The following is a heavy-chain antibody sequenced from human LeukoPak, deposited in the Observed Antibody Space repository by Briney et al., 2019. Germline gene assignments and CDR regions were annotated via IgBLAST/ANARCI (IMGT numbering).Heavy chain of an antibody. J-gene: IGHJ6*03. V-gene: IGHV4-59*08. CDR1: GGSISSYY. D-gene: IGHD5-12*01. CDR3: AGLDIVATAMDV. Sequence: PSETLSLTCTVSGGSISSYYWSWIRQPPGKGLEWIGYIYYSGSTNYNPSLKSRVTISVDTSKNQFSLKLSSVTAADTAVYYCAGLDIVATAMDVWGKGTTVTISS. CDR2: IYYSGST.